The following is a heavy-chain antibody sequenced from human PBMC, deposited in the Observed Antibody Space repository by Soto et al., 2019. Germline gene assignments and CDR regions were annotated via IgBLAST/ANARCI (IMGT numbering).Heavy chain of an antibody. CDR2: IKGKTDSGTT. D-gene: IGHD4-4*01. Sequence: EVQLVESGGGLVKPGESLKLSCAASGFTFTYAWLNWVRQVPGKGLEWVGRIKGKTDSGTTDYAAPVKGRFTISRDDSKITLYLQMNNLKTEDTAVYYCTTDDHSNTYYWYTMGVWGRGTTVTVSS. J-gene: IGHJ6*02. V-gene: IGHV3-15*07. CDR3: TTDDHSNTYYWYTMGV. CDR1: GFTFTYAW.